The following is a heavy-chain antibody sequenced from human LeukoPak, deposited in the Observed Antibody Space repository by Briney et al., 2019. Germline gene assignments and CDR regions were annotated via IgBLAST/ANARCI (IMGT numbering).Heavy chain of an antibody. J-gene: IGHJ4*02. CDR2: IYTSGST. V-gene: IGHV4-4*07. D-gene: IGHD6-6*01. Sequence: SETLSLTCTVSGGSISSYYWSWIRQPAGKGLEWIGRIYTSGSTNYNPSLKSRVTMSVDTSKNQFSLKLSSVTAADTAVYYCARGKYSSSHDFIDYWGQGTLVTVSS. CDR3: ARGKYSSSHDFIDY. CDR1: GGSISSYY.